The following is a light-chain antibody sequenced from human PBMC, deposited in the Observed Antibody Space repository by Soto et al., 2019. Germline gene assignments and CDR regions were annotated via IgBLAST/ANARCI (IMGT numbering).Light chain of an antibody. V-gene: IGKV3-20*01. CDR2: GAP. CDR1: QSVSSSY. J-gene: IGKJ1*01. Sequence: FVLTQSPGTLSLSPWERATLSCRASQSVSSSYLAWYQQKPGQAPWLLFYGAPSRAAGIPGSISGRASRAYFPLTSSMLEPEDFAEYYYQQYDGSWTFGQGTKVDIK. CDR3: QQYDGSWT.